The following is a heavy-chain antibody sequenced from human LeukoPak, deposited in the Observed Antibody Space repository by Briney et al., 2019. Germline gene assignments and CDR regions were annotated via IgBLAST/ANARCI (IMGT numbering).Heavy chain of an antibody. V-gene: IGHV4-38-2*01. D-gene: IGHD2-2*01. Sequence: TSETLSLTCAVSGYSISSGYYWGWIRQPPGKGLEWIGSIYHSGSTYYNPSLKSRVTISVDTSKNQFSLKLSSVTAADTAVYYCARNWYCSSTSCFRAGWFDPWGRGTLVTVSS. J-gene: IGHJ5*02. CDR2: IYHSGST. CDR3: ARNWYCSSTSCFRAGWFDP. CDR1: GYSISSGYY.